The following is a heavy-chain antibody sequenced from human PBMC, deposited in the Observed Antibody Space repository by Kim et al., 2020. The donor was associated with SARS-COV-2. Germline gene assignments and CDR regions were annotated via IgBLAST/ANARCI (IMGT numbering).Heavy chain of an antibody. J-gene: IGHJ3*02. CDR2: IYYSGST. CDR1: GGSISSGGYY. V-gene: IGHV4-31*03. CDR3: ASNSPDYYDSSASEI. Sequence: SETLSLTCTVSGGSISSGGYYWSWIRQHPGKGLEWIGYIYYSGSTYYNPSLKSRVTISVDTSKNQISLKLSSVTAADTAVYYCASNSPDYYDSSASEIWGQGTMVTVSS. D-gene: IGHD3-22*01.